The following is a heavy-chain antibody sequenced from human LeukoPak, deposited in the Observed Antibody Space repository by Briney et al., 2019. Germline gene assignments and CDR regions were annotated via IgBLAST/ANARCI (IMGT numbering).Heavy chain of an antibody. CDR3: AKDSIRSVTTFDY. J-gene: IGHJ4*02. CDR2: ISGSDGST. Sequence: GGSMRLSCAASGFTFSSYGMSWVRQAPGKGLEWVSAISGSDGSTYYADSVKGRFTISRDNSKNTLYLQMNSLRAEDTAVYYCAKDSIRSVTTFDYWGQGTLVTVSS. CDR1: GFTFSSYG. D-gene: IGHD4-17*01. V-gene: IGHV3-23*01.